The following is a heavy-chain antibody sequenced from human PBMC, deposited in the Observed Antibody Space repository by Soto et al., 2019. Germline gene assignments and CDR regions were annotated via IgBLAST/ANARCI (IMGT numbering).Heavy chain of an antibody. D-gene: IGHD2-15*01. V-gene: IGHV3-30*18. CDR3: AKDAGPLLYGDAFDT. Sequence: QVQLVESGGGVVQPGRSLRLSCAASGFTFSNDGMHWVRQAPGKGLEWVAVLSSDGSNKYYGDSVKGRFTISRDNSKNTLYLQMNSLRAEDAAVYYCAKDAGPLLYGDAFDTWGQGTMVTVSS. CDR2: LSSDGSNK. CDR1: GFTFSNDG. J-gene: IGHJ3*02.